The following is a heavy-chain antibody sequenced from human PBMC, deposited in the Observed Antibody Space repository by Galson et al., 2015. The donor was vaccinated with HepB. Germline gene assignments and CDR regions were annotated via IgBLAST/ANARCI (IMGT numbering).Heavy chain of an antibody. J-gene: IGHJ4*02. CDR3: ARPAGVAVAGTPRMGAFDY. D-gene: IGHD6-19*01. CDR2: IIPIFGTA. CDR1: GGTFSSCA. Sequence: SVKVSCKASGGTFSSCAISWVRQAPGQGLEWMGGIIPIFGTANYAQKFQGRVTITADESTSTAYMELSSLRSEDTAVYYCARPAGVAVAGTPRMGAFDYWGQGTLVTVSS. V-gene: IGHV1-69*13.